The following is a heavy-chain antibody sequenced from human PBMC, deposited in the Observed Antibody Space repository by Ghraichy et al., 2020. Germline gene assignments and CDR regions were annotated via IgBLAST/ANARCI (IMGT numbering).Heavy chain of an antibody. CDR3: ARGVSTGVDYFDY. V-gene: IGHV3-7*03. CDR2: IKQDGSET. CDR1: GFSFSTHW. Sequence: GGSLRISCVASGFSFSTHWMTWVRQAPGKGLEWVANIKQDGSETYYMDSVKGRFTISRDNAKNSLYLQMDSLRAEDTAVYFCARGVSTGVDYFDYWGQGALVTVSS. D-gene: IGHD7-27*01. J-gene: IGHJ4*02.